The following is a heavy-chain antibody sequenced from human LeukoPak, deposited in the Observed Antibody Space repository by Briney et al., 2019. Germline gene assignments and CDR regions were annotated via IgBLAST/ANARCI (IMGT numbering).Heavy chain of an antibody. Sequence: ASVKVSCKASGYTFTSYDINWVRQATGQGLEWMGWMNPNSGNTGYAQKFQGRVTMTRNTSISTAYMEPSSLRSEDTAVYYCAKIAAAGTANWFDPWGQGTLVTVSS. J-gene: IGHJ5*02. V-gene: IGHV1-8*01. CDR2: MNPNSGNT. D-gene: IGHD6-13*01. CDR1: GYTFTSYD. CDR3: AKIAAAGTANWFDP.